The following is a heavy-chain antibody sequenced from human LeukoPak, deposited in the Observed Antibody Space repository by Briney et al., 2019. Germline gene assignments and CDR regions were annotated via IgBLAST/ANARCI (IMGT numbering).Heavy chain of an antibody. V-gene: IGHV3-48*03. J-gene: IGHJ4*02. CDR3: VRDGRAGVEGSFRLFDY. CDR1: GFTFSSYE. D-gene: IGHD2-15*01. CDR2: VRTGGSTK. Sequence: PGGSLRLSCAASGFTFSSYEMNWVRQAPGKGLGWVSYVRTGGSTKESADSVKGRFTISRDNAKNSLYLQMNSLRAEDTAVYYCVRDGRAGVEGSFRLFDYWGQGNLVTVSS.